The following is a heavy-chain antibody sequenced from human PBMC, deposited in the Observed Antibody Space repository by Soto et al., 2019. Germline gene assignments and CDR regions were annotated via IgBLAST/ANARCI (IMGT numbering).Heavy chain of an antibody. V-gene: IGHV3-23*01. CDR2: ITDSGGST. D-gene: IGHD3-10*01. Sequence: EVQLLESGGGLVQPGGSLRLSCVASGFTFSSFAMSWVRQAPGRGLEWVSGITDSGGSTDYADSVKGRFAISRDNSKSTLYLHMNSLRAEDTAVYHCAIRLQRITGQRWFDSWGQGTLVTVSS. J-gene: IGHJ5*01. CDR1: GFTFSSFA. CDR3: AIRLQRITGQRWFDS.